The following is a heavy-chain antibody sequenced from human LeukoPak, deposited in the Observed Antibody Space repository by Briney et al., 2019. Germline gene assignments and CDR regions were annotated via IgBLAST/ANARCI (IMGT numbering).Heavy chain of an antibody. D-gene: IGHD4-17*01. V-gene: IGHV4-38-2*02. CDR2: IYHSGST. CDR1: GYSISSGYY. CDR3: ARDLYGDLDY. J-gene: IGHJ4*02. Sequence: SETLSLTCTVSGYSISSGYYWGWTRQPPGKGLEWIGSIYHSGSTYYNPSLKSRVTISVDTSKNQFSLKLSSVTAADTAVYYCARDLYGDLDYWGQGTLVTVSS.